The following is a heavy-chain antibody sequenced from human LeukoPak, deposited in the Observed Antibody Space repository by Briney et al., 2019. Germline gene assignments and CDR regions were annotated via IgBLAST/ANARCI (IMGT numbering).Heavy chain of an antibody. V-gene: IGHV3-23*01. CDR1: GFTFDIYA. J-gene: IGHJ4*02. Sequence: GGSLRLSCAASGFTFDIYAMSWVRQAPGRGPEWVASMCGSAGCTYYADSVKGRFTISRDNSKNRLYLQMNSLRAEDTAIYYCARDRPNYHESNGHYYRRDGDYWGQGTLVTVSS. D-gene: IGHD3-22*01. CDR2: MCGSAGCT. CDR3: ARDRPNYHESNGHYYRRDGDY.